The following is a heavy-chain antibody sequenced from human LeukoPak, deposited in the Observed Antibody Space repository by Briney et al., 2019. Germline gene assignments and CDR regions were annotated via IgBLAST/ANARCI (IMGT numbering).Heavy chain of an antibody. D-gene: IGHD6-6*01. V-gene: IGHV3-48*01. CDR2: ISSNSRSI. CDR1: GFTFSGYG. Sequence: PGGSLRLSCDASGFTFSGYGMNWVRQAPGKGLEWVSYISSNSRSIEYADSVKGRFTISRDNGKNSLYLQMNSLRAEDTAMYYCARGGAARPDYWGQGTLVTASS. CDR3: ARGGAARPDY. J-gene: IGHJ4*02.